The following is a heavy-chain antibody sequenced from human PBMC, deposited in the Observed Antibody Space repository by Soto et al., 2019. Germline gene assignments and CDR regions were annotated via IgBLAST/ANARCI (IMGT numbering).Heavy chain of an antibody. D-gene: IGHD7-27*01. J-gene: IGHJ4*02. CDR1: GGSFSGYY. Sequence: SETLSLTCAVYGGSFSGYYWSWIRQPPGKGLEWIGEINHSGSTNYNPSLKSRVTISVDTSKNQFSLKLSSVTAADTAVYYCARGPSNWGSTPFDYWGQGTLVTVSS. V-gene: IGHV4-34*01. CDR3: ARGPSNWGSTPFDY. CDR2: INHSGST.